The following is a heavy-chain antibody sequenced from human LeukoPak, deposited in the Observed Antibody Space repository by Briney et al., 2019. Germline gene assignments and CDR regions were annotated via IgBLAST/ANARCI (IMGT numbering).Heavy chain of an antibody. D-gene: IGHD2-15*01. Sequence: MPGGSLRLSCAASGFTFSTYSMNWVRQAPGKGLEWVSSIISSSSYIYYADSVKGRFTISRDNAKNSLYLQMNSLRAEDTAVYYCARDPQYCSGGSCYSFDHWGQGTLVTVSS. CDR3: ARDPQYCSGGSCYSFDH. CDR1: GFTFSTYS. V-gene: IGHV3-21*01. CDR2: IISSSSYI. J-gene: IGHJ4*02.